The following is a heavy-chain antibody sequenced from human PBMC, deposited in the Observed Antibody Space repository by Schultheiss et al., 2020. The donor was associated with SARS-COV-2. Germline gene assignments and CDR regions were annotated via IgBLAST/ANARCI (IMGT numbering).Heavy chain of an antibody. CDR2: IYYSGST. CDR3: ARGTPWLQSLGHYYYGMDV. V-gene: IGHV4-34*01. CDR1: GGSFSGYY. J-gene: IGHJ6*02. Sequence: SETLSLTCAVYGGSFSGYYWSWIRQHPGKGLEWIGYIYYSGSTYYNPSLKSRVTISVDTSKNQFSLKLSSVTAADTAVYYCARGTPWLQSLGHYYYGMDVWGQGTTVTVSS. D-gene: IGHD4-11*01.